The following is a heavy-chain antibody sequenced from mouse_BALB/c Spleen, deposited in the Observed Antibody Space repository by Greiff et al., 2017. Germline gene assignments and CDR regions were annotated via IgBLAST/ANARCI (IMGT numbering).Heavy chain of an antibody. J-gene: IGHJ4*01. Sequence: EVMLVESGGGLVKPGGSLKLSCAASGFTFSSYAMSWVRQTPEKRLEWVASISSGGSTYYPDSVKGRFTISRDNARNILYLQMSSLKSEDTAMYYCARELGRNYAMDYWGQGTSVTVSS. V-gene: IGHV5-6-5*01. CDR1: GFTFSSYA. CDR2: ISSGGST. CDR3: ARELGRNYAMDY. D-gene: IGHD4-1*01.